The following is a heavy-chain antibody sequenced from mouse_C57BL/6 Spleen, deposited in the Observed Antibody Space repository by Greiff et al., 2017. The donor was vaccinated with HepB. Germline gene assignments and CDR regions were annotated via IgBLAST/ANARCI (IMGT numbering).Heavy chain of an antibody. V-gene: IGHV1-26*01. CDR3: ARATGFYGSSYTFDV. D-gene: IGHD1-1*01. Sequence: EVKLQQSGPELVKPGASVKISCKASGYTFTDYYMNWVKQSHGKSLEWIGDINPNNGGTSYNQKFKGKATLTVDKSSSTAYMELRSLTSEDSAVYYCARATGFYGSSYTFDVWGTGTTVTVSS. J-gene: IGHJ1*03. CDR1: GYTFTDYY. CDR2: INPNNGGT.